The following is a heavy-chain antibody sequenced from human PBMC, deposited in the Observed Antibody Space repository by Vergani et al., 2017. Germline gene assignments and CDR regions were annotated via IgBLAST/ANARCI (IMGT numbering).Heavy chain of an antibody. D-gene: IGHD3-10*01. J-gene: IGHJ6*02. CDR3: ARYGSGSYGGAYDYGMDV. Sequence: QVQLVQSGDEVKKPGASVKVSCKASGYTFTSYGISWVRQAPGQGLEWMGWISAYNGNTNNAQKLQGRVTMTTDTSTSTAYMELRSLRSEDTAVYYGARYGSGSYGGAYDYGMDVWGQGTTVTVSS. CDR1: GYTFTSYG. CDR2: ISAYNGNT. V-gene: IGHV1-18*04.